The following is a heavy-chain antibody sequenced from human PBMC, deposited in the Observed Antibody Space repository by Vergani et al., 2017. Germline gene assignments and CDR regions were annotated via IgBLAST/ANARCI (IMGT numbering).Heavy chain of an antibody. V-gene: IGHV4-31*02. Sequence: VQLLESGGGLVQPGGSLRLSCEASGFSFPGYAMSWVRQHPGKGLEWIGYIYYSGSTYYNPSLKSRVTISVDTSKNQFSLKLSSVTAADTAVYYCARVLYRGNWFDPWGQGTLVTVSS. D-gene: IGHD4-11*01. CDR2: IYYSGST. CDR3: ARVLYRGNWFDP. CDR1: GFSFPGYA. J-gene: IGHJ5*02.